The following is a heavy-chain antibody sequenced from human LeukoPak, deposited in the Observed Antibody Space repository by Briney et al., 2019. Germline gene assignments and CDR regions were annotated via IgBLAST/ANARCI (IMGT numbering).Heavy chain of an antibody. J-gene: IGHJ4*02. CDR3: ALPGGVVTAGSDY. Sequence: GGSLRLSCAASGFTFSSYSMNWVRQAPGKGLEWVSSISSSSGYIYYADSVKGRFTISRDNSKNTLYLQMNSLRAEDTAVYYCALPGGVVTAGSDYWGQGTLVTVSS. CDR1: GFTFSSYS. V-gene: IGHV3-21*04. CDR2: ISSSSGYI. D-gene: IGHD2-21*02.